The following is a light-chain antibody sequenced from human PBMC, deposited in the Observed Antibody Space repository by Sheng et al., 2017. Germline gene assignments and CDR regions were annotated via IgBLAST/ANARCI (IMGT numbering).Light chain of an antibody. CDR1: QSVSSY. V-gene: IGKV3-11*01. Sequence: EIVLTQSPATLSLSPGERATLSCRASQSVSSYLAWYQQKPGQAPRLLIYDASNRATGIPARFSGSGSGTDFTLTISSLDPEDFAVYYCQQRRNWPPTFGPGTKVNIK. J-gene: IGKJ3*01. CDR3: QQRRNWPPT. CDR2: DAS.